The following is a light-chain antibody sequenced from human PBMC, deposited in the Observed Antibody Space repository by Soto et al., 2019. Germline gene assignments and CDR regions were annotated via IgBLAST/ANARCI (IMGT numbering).Light chain of an antibody. Sequence: EIVMTQSPATLSVSPGERATLSCRASQNIGTNLAWFQQKPGQAPRLLIYASSIRATDFPARFSGSGSGTQFTLTNSGLQSADFAVYFCQQYKHWPPWTFGHGTKVEIK. CDR2: ASS. J-gene: IGKJ1*01. CDR3: QQYKHWPPWT. CDR1: QNIGTN. V-gene: IGKV3-15*01.